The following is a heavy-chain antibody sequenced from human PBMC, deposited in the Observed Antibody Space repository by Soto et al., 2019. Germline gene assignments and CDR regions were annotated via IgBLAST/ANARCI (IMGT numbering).Heavy chain of an antibody. CDR1: GFTFSSYA. Sequence: GGSLRLSCAASGFTFSSYAMSWVRQAPGKGLEWVSAISGSGGSTYYADSVKGRFTISRDNSKNTLYLQMNSLRAEDTAVYYCAKDYDSSGYQENYYYYMDVWGKGTTVTVSS. J-gene: IGHJ6*03. CDR3: AKDYDSSGYQENYYYYMDV. D-gene: IGHD3-22*01. V-gene: IGHV3-23*01. CDR2: ISGSGGST.